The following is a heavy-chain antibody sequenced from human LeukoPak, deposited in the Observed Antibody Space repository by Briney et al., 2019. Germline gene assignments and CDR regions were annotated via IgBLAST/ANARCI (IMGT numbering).Heavy chain of an antibody. Sequence: HPSETLSLTCTVSGGSISSYYWSWIRQPPGKGLEWIGYIYYSGSTNYSPSLKSRVTISVDTSKNQFSPKLSSVTAADTAVYYCARHDVRTTVFDYWGQGTLVAVSS. CDR1: GGSISSYY. CDR3: ARHDVRTTVFDY. J-gene: IGHJ4*02. V-gene: IGHV4-59*08. CDR2: IYYSGST. D-gene: IGHD4-17*01.